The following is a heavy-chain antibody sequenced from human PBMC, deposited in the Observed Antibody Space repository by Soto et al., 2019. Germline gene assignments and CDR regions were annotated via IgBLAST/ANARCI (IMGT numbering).Heavy chain of an antibody. CDR2: IYYSGST. Sequence: SETLSLTCTVSGGSISSGGYYWSWIRQHPGKGPEWIGYIYYSGSTYYNPSLKSRVTISVDTSKNQFSLKLSSVTAADTAVYYCARDSIEGNWFDPWGQGTLVTVSS. V-gene: IGHV4-31*03. J-gene: IGHJ5*02. CDR1: GGSISSGGYY. CDR3: ARDSIEGNWFDP.